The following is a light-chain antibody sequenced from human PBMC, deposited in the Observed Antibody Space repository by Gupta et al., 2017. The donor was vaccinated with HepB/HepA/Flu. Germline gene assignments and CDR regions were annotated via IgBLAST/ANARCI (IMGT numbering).Light chain of an antibody. CDR2: GAS. CDR1: QSVNDY. V-gene: IGKV3-20*01. Sequence: EFVLTQYQDTLSLSTGERATLSCRASQSVNDYLAWYQQKPGQAPRLLIYGASSRATGIPDRFSGSGSGTDFTLTISRLEPEDFAVYYCQQYGSSPVTFGQGTRLEI. CDR3: QQYGSSPVT. J-gene: IGKJ5*01.